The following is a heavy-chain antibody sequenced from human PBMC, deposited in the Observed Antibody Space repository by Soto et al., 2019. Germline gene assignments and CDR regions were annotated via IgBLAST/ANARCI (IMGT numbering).Heavy chain of an antibody. CDR2: MNPNSGNT. Sequence: ASVKVSCKASGYTFTSYDISWVRQATGQGLEWMGWMNPNSGNTGYAQKFQGRITMTRDTSISTAYMELSSLRSEDTAVYYCARGGCSSTSCYGMVTPDFDYWGQGTLVTVSS. V-gene: IGHV1-8*01. J-gene: IGHJ4*02. CDR3: ARGGCSSTSCYGMVTPDFDY. D-gene: IGHD2-2*01. CDR1: GYTFTSYD.